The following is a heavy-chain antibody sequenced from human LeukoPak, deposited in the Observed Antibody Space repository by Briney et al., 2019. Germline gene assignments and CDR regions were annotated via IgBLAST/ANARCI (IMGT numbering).Heavy chain of an antibody. V-gene: IGHV4-30-4*07. D-gene: IGHD3-10*01. J-gene: IGHJ4*02. CDR1: GGSISSGGYS. Sequence: PSETLSLTCAVSGGSISSGGYSWSWIRQPPGKGLEWIGYIYYSGSTYYNPSLKSRVTISVDTSKNQFSLKLSSVTAADTAVYYCARDRGPLDYWGQGTLVTVSS. CDR3: ARDRGPLDY. CDR2: IYYSGST.